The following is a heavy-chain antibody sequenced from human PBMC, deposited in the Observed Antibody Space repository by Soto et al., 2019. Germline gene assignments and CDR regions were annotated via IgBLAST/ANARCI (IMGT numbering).Heavy chain of an antibody. CDR1: GFIVSDHY. V-gene: IGHV3-72*01. J-gene: IGHJ4*02. D-gene: IGHD2-15*01. Sequence: EVQLVESGGSLVQPGGSLRLSCAASGFIVSDHYMDWVRQAPGKGLEWVGRTRNKADSYTTEYAASVKGRFTISRDNSTTSMYVQMNSLRTEDTAVYYCTMSARYGGSASCYAGIDYWGQGTLVTVSS. CDR2: TRNKADSYTT. CDR3: TMSARYGGSASCYAGIDY.